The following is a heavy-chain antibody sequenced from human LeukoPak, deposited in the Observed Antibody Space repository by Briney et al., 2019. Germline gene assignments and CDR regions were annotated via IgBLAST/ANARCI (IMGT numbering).Heavy chain of an antibody. CDR3: ARMSDCGGDCPIDY. Sequence: SVKVSCKASGGTFSSYTISWVRQAPGQGLEWMGRIIPILGIANYAQKFQGRVTITADKSTSTAYMELSSLRSADTAVYYCARMSDCGGDCPIDYWGQGTLVTVSS. J-gene: IGHJ4*02. CDR1: GGTFSSYT. D-gene: IGHD2-21*02. CDR2: IIPILGIA. V-gene: IGHV1-69*02.